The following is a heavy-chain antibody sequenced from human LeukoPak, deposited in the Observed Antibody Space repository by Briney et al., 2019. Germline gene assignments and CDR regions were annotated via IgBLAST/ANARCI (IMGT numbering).Heavy chain of an antibody. D-gene: IGHD5-24*01. CDR3: TRVGYIDEGIDY. Sequence: GGSLRLSCVASGFPFSSYWMTWVRQAPGKGLEWVANIKQDGSKKSYVDSVKGRFTISRDNARNSLYLQMNSLRAEDTAIYYCTRVGYIDEGIDYWGQGTLVTVSS. V-gene: IGHV3-7*04. J-gene: IGHJ4*02. CDR1: GFPFSSYW. CDR2: IKQDGSKK.